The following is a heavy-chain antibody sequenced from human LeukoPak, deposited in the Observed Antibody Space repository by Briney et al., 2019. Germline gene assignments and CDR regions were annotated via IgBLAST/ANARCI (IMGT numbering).Heavy chain of an antibody. CDR3: ARLGGRAIWLPFDP. J-gene: IGHJ5*02. D-gene: IGHD5-24*01. CDR1: GGSISTYY. V-gene: IGHV4-59*08. CDR2: IYYSGST. Sequence: SETLSLTCTVSGGSISTYYWSWIRQPPGKGLEWIAYIYYSGSTNYNPSLESRVTISLDTSKNQFSLRLSSVTAADTAVYYCARLGGRAIWLPFDPWGQGTLVTVSS.